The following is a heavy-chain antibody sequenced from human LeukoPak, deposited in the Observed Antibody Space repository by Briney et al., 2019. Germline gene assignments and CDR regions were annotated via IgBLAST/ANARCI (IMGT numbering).Heavy chain of an antibody. V-gene: IGHV3-30*18. CDR2: ISYEGRKK. J-gene: IGHJ4*02. CDR3: AKDTGPPIQHADWWLFSGPADY. D-gene: IGHD3-22*01. CDR1: RDTPTISG. Sequence: ALRHSSAPPRDTPTISGTHTVRPAPGKRRERVGHISYEGRKKYYADSVKGRFTISRDNSKNTLYLQMNSLRAEDTAVYYCAKDTGPPIQHADWWLFSGPADYWGQGTLVTVSS.